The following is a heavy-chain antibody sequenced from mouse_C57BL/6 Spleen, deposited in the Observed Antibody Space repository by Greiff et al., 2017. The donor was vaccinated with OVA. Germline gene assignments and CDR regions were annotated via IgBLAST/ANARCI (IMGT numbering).Heavy chain of an antibody. V-gene: IGHV5-17*01. CDR3: ASNYYYGSSNYFDY. D-gene: IGHD1-1*01. CDR1: GFTFSDYG. CDR2: ISSGSSTI. J-gene: IGHJ2*01. Sequence: EVKLVESGGGLVKPGGSLKLSCAASGFTFSDYGMHWVRQAPEKGLEWVAYISSGSSTIYYADTVKGRFTISRDNAKNTLFLQMTSLRSEDTAMYYCASNYYYGSSNYFDYWGQGTTLTVSS.